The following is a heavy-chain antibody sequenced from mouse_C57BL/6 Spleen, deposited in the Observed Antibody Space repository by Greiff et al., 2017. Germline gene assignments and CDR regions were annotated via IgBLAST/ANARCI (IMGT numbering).Heavy chain of an antibody. CDR3: ARNYGSSYDFGY. V-gene: IGHV3-6*01. CDR1: GYSITSGYY. Sequence: EVQLQQSGPGLVKPSQSLSLTCSVTGYSITSGYYWNWIRQFPGNKLEWMGYISYDGSNNYNPSLKNRISITRDTSKNQFFLKLNSVTTEDTATYDCARNYGSSYDFGYWGQGTTLTVSS. CDR2: ISYDGSN. D-gene: IGHD1-1*01. J-gene: IGHJ2*01.